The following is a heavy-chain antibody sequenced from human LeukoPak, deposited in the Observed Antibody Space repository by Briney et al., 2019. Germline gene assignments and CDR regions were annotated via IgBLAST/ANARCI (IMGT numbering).Heavy chain of an antibody. D-gene: IGHD2-2*01. J-gene: IGHJ5*02. CDR3: ARDFTALVSSSWFDP. CDR1: GFTFSSYS. Sequence: GGSLRLSCAASGFTFSSYSMNWVRQAPGKGLEWVSSISSSSSYIYYADSVKGRFTISRDNAKNSLYLQMNSLRAEDTAVYYCARDFTALVSSSWFDPWGQGTLVTVSS. V-gene: IGHV3-21*01. CDR2: ISSSSSYI.